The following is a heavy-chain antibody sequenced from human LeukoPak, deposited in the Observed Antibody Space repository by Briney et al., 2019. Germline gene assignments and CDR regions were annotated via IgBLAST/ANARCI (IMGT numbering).Heavy chain of an antibody. J-gene: IGHJ6*02. D-gene: IGHD3-9*01. Sequence: ASVKVSCKASGYTFTGYYMHWVRQAPGQGLEWMGWINPNSGGTNYAQKFQGRVTVTRDTSISTAYMELSRLRSDDTAVYYCARGSGYFDWLSPYYYYGMDVWGQGTTVTVSS. CDR1: GYTFTGYY. CDR3: ARGSGYFDWLSPYYYYGMDV. CDR2: INPNSGGT. V-gene: IGHV1-2*02.